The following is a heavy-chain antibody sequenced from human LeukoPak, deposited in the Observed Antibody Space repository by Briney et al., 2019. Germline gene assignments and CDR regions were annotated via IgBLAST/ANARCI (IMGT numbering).Heavy chain of an antibody. V-gene: IGHV5-51*01. D-gene: IGHD1-26*01. J-gene: IGHJ4*02. CDR3: GRRVGSTNFDY. Sequence: DSLKISCKGSGYSFISYWIGWGRQMPGKGLDGLGSIYPGDSVNRFSPSFQGQATIAADKSLGPPSLQWSSLKASDTASYYCGRRVGSTNFDYWGQGTLVTVSS. CDR1: GYSFISYW. CDR2: IYPGDSVN.